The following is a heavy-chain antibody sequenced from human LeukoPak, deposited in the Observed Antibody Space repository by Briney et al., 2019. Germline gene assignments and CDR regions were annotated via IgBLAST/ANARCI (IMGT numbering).Heavy chain of an antibody. CDR2: IKQDGSEK. V-gene: IGHV3-7*01. J-gene: IGHJ4*02. D-gene: IGHD2-8*01. CDR1: GFIFSSYW. CDR3: ARLRKGYCTNGVCYYTFFDY. Sequence: GSLRLSCAASGFIFSSYWMSWVRQAPGKGLEWVANIKQDGSEKYYVDSVKGRFTISRDNAKNSLYLQMNSLRAEDTAVYYCARLRKGYCTNGVCYYTFFDYWGQGTLVTVSS.